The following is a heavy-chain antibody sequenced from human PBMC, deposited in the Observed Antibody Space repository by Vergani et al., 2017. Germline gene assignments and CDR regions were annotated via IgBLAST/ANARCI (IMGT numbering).Heavy chain of an antibody. J-gene: IGHJ4*02. CDR1: GGTFSSYA. V-gene: IGHV1-69*01. D-gene: IGHD4-11*01. CDR2: IIPIFGTA. CDR3: ASQLTFDYMGHFDY. Sequence: QVQLVQSGAEVKKPGSSVKVSCKASGGTFSSYAISWVRQAPGQGLEWMGGIIPIFGTASYAQKFQGRVTITADESTSTAYMELSSLRSEDTAVYYCASQLTFDYMGHFDYWGQGTLVTVSS.